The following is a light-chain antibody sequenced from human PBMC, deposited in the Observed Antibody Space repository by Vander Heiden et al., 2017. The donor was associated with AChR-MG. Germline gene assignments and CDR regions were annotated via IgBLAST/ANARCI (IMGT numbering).Light chain of an antibody. V-gene: IGKV1-39*01. J-gene: IGKJ1*01. CDR2: GGS. Sequence: DIQLTQSPPSLSASVGDRVTITCRASQTINTFLNWFQQRPGRAPKLLIYGGSNLQSGVPLRFSGTGSGTDFTLTISRLQPEDFATYYCQQTDNFRRVFGQGTKVEIK. CDR3: QQTDNFRRV. CDR1: QTINTF.